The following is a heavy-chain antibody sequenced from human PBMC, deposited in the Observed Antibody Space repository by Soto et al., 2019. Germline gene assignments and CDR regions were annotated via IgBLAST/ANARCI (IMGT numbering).Heavy chain of an antibody. J-gene: IGHJ4*02. V-gene: IGHV3-30*18. D-gene: IGHD6-25*01. Sequence: GGSLRLSCAASGFTFSSYGMHWVRQAPGKGLEWVAVISYDGSNKYYADSVKGRFTISRDNSKNTLYLQMNSLRAEDTAVYYCAKDVEVRGYAGTYFDYWGQGTLVTVSS. CDR1: GFTFSSYG. CDR3: AKDVEVRGYAGTYFDY. CDR2: ISYDGSNK.